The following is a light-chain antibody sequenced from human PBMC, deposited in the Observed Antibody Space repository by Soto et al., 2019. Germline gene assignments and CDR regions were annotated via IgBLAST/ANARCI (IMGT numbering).Light chain of an antibody. J-gene: IGLJ1*01. V-gene: IGLV1-40*01. CDR3: QSYDSSLSGYV. Sequence: QSVLTQPPSVSGAPGQRVTISCTGSSSNIGAGYDVHWYRHFPGSAPKLLIYGNSNRPSGVPDRFSGSKSGTSASLAITGLQDEDEADYYCQSYDSSLSGYVFGTGTKVTVL. CDR2: GNS. CDR1: SSNIGAGYD.